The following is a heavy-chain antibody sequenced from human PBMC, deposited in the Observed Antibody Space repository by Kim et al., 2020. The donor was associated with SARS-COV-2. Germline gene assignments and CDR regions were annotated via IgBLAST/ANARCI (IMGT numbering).Heavy chain of an antibody. CDR2: IYYSGST. V-gene: IGHV4-59*01. Sequence: SETLSLTCTVSGGSISSYYWSWIRQPPGKGLEWIGYIYYSGSTNYNPSLKSRVTISVDTSKNQFSLKLSSVTAEDTAVYYCARDGYYGKFDPWGQGTLVTVSS. CDR1: GGSISSYY. J-gene: IGHJ5*02. D-gene: IGHD3-10*01. CDR3: ARDGYYGKFDP.